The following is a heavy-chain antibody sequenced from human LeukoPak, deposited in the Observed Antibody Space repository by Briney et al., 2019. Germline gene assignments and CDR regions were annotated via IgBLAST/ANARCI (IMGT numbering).Heavy chain of an antibody. Sequence: GGSLRLSCAASGFTFSTYSMNWVRQAPGKGLEWVSYIYTSSSIIYYADSVKGRFTISRDDAKNSLYLQMSSLRAEDAAVYYCARPRRDGYNYDFDFWGQGTLVTVSS. CDR3: ARPRRDGYNYDFDF. CDR2: IYTSSSII. V-gene: IGHV3-48*04. J-gene: IGHJ4*02. CDR1: GFTFSTYS. D-gene: IGHD5-24*01.